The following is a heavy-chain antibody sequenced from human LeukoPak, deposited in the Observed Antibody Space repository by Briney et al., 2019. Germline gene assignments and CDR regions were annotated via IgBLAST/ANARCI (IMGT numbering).Heavy chain of an antibody. D-gene: IGHD5-12*01. CDR3: ARGIVATILDYYYYYMDV. V-gene: IGHV4-59*01. CDR2: VSYSGST. Sequence: SETLSLTCSVSGGSTSGSYWNWIREPPGKGLEWIGYVSYSGSTNYNPSLKSRVTISVDTSKNQFSLKLSSVTAADTAVYYCARGIVATILDYYYYYMDVWGKGTTVTISS. CDR1: GGSTSGSY. J-gene: IGHJ6*03.